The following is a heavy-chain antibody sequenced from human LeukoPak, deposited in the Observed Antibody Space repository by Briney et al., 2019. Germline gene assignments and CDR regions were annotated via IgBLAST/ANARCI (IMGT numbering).Heavy chain of an antibody. D-gene: IGHD3-22*01. CDR1: GYTFTSFY. CDR2: FNPSCGST. CDR3: ARTTYYYDSRGYYGD. V-gene: IGHV1-46*01. J-gene: IGHJ4*02. Sequence: GAAVKVFCKGSGYTFTSFYMDLVRQASGQGLEWVRIFNPSCGSTSYPQKLQGRVNITRDTSTSTVVMELSSLRSEETAVYYCARTTYYYDSRGYYGDWGQGTLVTVSS.